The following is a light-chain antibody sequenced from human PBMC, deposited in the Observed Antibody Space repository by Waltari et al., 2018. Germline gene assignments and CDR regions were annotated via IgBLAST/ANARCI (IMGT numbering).Light chain of an antibody. J-gene: IGLJ3*02. CDR3: QSYDSSLSGQGV. Sequence: QSVLTQPPSVSGAPGQRVTISCTGSSSNIGAGYDVHWYQQLPGTAPKLLIYGNNTRPSGVPARFSGSASGSSASLVSAGLQAEDEADYYCQSYDSSLSGQGVFGGGTKLTVL. V-gene: IGLV1-40*01. CDR2: GNN. CDR1: SSNIGAGYD.